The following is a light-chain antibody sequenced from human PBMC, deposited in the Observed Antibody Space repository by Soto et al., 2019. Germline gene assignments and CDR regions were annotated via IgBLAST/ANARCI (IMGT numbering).Light chain of an antibody. CDR3: QQYNNWPLT. CDR2: GAS. Sequence: VLTQSPGTLSLSPGERATLSCRATQSVTSNYLAWYQQKPGQAPSLLFFGASIRATGIPDRFSGSGSGTDFSLTISRLEPEDSAVYYCQQYNNWPLTFGGGTKVEIK. J-gene: IGKJ4*01. CDR1: QSVTSNY. V-gene: IGKV3-20*01.